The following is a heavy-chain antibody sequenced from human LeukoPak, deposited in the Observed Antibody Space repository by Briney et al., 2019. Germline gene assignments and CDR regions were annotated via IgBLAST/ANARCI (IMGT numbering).Heavy chain of an antibody. CDR3: ARGYPGIAVAGTPFDY. CDR1: GGSISSYY. Sequence: SETLSLTCTVSGGSISSYYWSWIRQPPGKGLEWIGYIYYSGSTNYNPSLKSRVTISVDTSKNQFSLKLSSVTAADTAVYYCARGYPGIAVAGTPFDYWGQGTLVTVSS. V-gene: IGHV4-59*01. CDR2: IYYSGST. J-gene: IGHJ4*02. D-gene: IGHD6-19*01.